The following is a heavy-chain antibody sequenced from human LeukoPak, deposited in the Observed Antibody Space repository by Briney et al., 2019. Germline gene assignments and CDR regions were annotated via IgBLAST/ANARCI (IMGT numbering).Heavy chain of an antibody. CDR3: ARDGDGDYVLDY. CDR1: GYTFTSYG. V-gene: IGHV1-18*01. D-gene: IGHD4-17*01. CDR2: ISAYNGNT. J-gene: IGHJ4*02. Sequence: ASVKVSCKASGYTFTSYGISWVRQAPGQGLEWMGWISAYNGNTNYAQKLQGRATMTTDTSTSTAYMELRSPRSDDTAVYYCARDGDGDYVLDYWGQGTLVTVSS.